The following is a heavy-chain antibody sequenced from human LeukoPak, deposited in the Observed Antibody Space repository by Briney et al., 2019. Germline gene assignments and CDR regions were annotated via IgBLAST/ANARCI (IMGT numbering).Heavy chain of an antibody. CDR2: ISPSSTLI. J-gene: IGHJ4*02. CDR1: GFTFSSYA. CDR3: ASLASEWELPEVDY. Sequence: PGGSLRLSCAASGFTFSSYAMNWVRQAPGTGLEWVSYISPSSTLIYYADSVKGRFTISRDNAKKSLFLQMNSLRAEDTAVYYCASLASEWELPEVDYWGRGTLVTVSS. V-gene: IGHV3-48*01. D-gene: IGHD1-26*01.